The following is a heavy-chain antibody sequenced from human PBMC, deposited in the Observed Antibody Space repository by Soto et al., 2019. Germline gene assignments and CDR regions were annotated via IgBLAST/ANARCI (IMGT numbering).Heavy chain of an antibody. V-gene: IGHV3-30-3*01. D-gene: IGHD6-19*01. CDR2: ISYDGSNK. CDR3: ARSLSSGWYAAFDI. J-gene: IGHJ3*02. CDR1: GFTFSSYA. Sequence: GGSLRLSCAASGFTFSSYAMHWVRQAPGEGLEWVAVISYDGSNKYYADSVKGRFTISRDNSKNTLYLQMNSLRAEDTAVYYCARSLSSGWYAAFDIWGQGTMVTVSS.